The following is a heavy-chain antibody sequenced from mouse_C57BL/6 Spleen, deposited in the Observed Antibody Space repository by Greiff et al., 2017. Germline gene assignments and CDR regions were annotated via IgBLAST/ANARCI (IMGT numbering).Heavy chain of an antibody. J-gene: IGHJ4*01. CDR3: AGVGLRLREGYYAMDY. CDR2: ILPGSGST. Sequence: QVQLQQSGAELMKPGASVKLSCKATGYTFTGYWIEWVKQRPGHGLEWIGEILPGSGSTNYNEKFKGKATFTAATSSNTAYMQLSSLTTEDSAIYYCAGVGLRLREGYYAMDYWGQGTSVTVSS. CDR1: GYTFTGYW. D-gene: IGHD3-2*02. V-gene: IGHV1-9*01.